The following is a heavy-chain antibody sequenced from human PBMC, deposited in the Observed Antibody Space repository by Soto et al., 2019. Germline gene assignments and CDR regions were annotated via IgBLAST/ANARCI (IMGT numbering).Heavy chain of an antibody. Sequence: GSLRLSCQASGFNFRLYEMHWVRKAPGKGLEWVSYISSSGLTTYYADLAEGRFTISRDNAKDSLYLHLNSLRVGDTAVYYCARYGTRGDWWGLGTQVTVSS. CDR3: ARYGTRGDW. J-gene: IGHJ5*01. D-gene: IGHD3-10*01. CDR1: GFNFRLYE. CDR2: ISSSGLTT. V-gene: IGHV3-48*03.